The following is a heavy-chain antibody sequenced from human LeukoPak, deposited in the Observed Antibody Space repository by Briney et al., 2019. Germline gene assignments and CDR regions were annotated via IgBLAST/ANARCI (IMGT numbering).Heavy chain of an antibody. CDR2: INHSGST. CDR1: GGSFSGYY. D-gene: IGHD6-6*01. Sequence: PLETLSLTCAVYGGSFSGYYWSWIRQPPGKGLEWIGEINHSGSTNYNPSLKSRVTISVDTSKNQFSLKLSSVTAADTAVYYCARGSSIFDYWGQGTLVTVSS. CDR3: ARGSSIFDY. V-gene: IGHV4-34*01. J-gene: IGHJ4*02.